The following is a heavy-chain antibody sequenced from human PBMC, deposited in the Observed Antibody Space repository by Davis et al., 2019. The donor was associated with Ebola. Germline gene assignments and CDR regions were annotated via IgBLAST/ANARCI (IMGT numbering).Heavy chain of an antibody. CDR3: ARGSYYYGMDV. CDR2: IYYSGST. V-gene: IGHV4-59*08. J-gene: IGHJ6*02. CDR1: GGSISSYY. D-gene: IGHD3-10*01. Sequence: SETLSLTCTVSGGSISSYYWSWIRQPPGKGLEWIGYIYYSGSTNYNPSLKSRVTISVDTSKNQFSLKLSSVTAADTAVYYCARGSYYYGMDVWGQGTTVTVSS.